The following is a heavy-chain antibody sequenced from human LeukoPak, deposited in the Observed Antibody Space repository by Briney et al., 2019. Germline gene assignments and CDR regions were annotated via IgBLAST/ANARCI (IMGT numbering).Heavy chain of an antibody. CDR3: ARHAKGGSGSYYNH. CDR2: IYPGDSDT. CDR1: GYSFTSYW. J-gene: IGHJ5*02. Sequence: GESLKISFKGSGYSFTSYWIGWVRPMPGKGLEWTGIIYPGDSDTRYSPSFQGQVNISADKSISTACLQWSSLKASDTAMYYCARHAKGGSGSYYNHWGQGTLVTVSS. D-gene: IGHD3-10*01. V-gene: IGHV5-51*01.